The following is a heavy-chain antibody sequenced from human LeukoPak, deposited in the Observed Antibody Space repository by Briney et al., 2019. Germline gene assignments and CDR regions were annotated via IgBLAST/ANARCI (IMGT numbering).Heavy chain of an antibody. CDR2: IYYSGST. V-gene: IGHV4-61*01. D-gene: IGHD1-26*01. CDR3: ARTDLGRHFNY. J-gene: IGHJ4*02. Sequence: PSETLSLTCTVSGVSVSSSSSYWSWIRQPPGKGLEWIGYIYYSGSTNYNPSLKSRVTISLDTSKNQFSLKLRSVTAADTAVYYCARTDLGRHFNYWGQGTLVTVSS. CDR1: GVSVSSSSSY.